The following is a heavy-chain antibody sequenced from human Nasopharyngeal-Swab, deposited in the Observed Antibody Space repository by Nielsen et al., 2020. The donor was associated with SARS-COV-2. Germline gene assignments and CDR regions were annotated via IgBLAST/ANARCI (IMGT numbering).Heavy chain of an antibody. Sequence: GGSLRLSYAASGLTFSNFWMTWVRQAPGKGLEWVANIKEDGSERYYMDSVKGRFTISRDNAKNSLYLQMSSLSAEDTAVYYCARGGFYYGVWGQGTLVTVSA. CDR1: GLTFSNFW. CDR3: ARGGFYYGV. CDR2: IKEDGSER. D-gene: IGHD3-10*01. V-gene: IGHV3-7*01. J-gene: IGHJ4*02.